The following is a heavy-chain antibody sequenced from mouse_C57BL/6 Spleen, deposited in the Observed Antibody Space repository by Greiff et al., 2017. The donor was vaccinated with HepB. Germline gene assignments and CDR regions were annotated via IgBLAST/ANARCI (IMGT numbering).Heavy chain of an antibody. CDR3: TTYGSSYVRFAY. Sequence: VQLKQSGAELVRPGASVKLSCTASGFNIKDYYMHWVKQRPEQGLEWIGRIDPEDGDTEYAPKFQGKATMTADTSSNTAYLQLSSLTSEDTAVYYCTTYGSSYVRFAYWGQGTLVTVSA. CDR1: GFNIKDYY. D-gene: IGHD1-1*01. V-gene: IGHV14-1*01. CDR2: IDPEDGDT. J-gene: IGHJ3*01.